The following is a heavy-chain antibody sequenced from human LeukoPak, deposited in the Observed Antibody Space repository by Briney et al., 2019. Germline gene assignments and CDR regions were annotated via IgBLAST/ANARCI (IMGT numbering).Heavy chain of an antibody. CDR3: ASEGVVGGAAHFDY. Sequence: SQTLSLTCTVSGGSISSGGYYWSWIRQPPGKGLEGIGYIYHSGSTYYNPSLKSRVTISVDTSKNQFSLKLSSVTAADTAVYYCASEGVVGGAAHFDYWGQGTLVTVSS. CDR1: GGSISSGGYY. CDR2: IYHSGST. V-gene: IGHV4-30-2*02. J-gene: IGHJ4*02. D-gene: IGHD1-26*01.